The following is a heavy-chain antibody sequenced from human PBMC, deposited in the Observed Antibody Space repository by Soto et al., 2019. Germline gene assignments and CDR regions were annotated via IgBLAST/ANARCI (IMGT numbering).Heavy chain of an antibody. CDR2: ISSSSSYI. D-gene: IGHD5-12*01. J-gene: IGHJ4*02. CDR3: ASFGYITEAH. Sequence: EVQLVESGGGLVKPGGSLRLSCAASGFTFSSYTMNWVRQAPGKGLEWVSSISSSSSYIYYADSVKGRFTISRDNANNSLYLQINSLRAEDPAVYYCASFGYITEAHGGLGTLVTVSS. V-gene: IGHV3-21*01. CDR1: GFTFSSYT.